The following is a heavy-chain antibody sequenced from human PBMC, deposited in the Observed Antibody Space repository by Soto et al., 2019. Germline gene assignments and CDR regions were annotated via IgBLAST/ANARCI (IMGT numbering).Heavy chain of an antibody. CDR3: ARDVVVPAAMRPIYYFDY. D-gene: IGHD2-2*01. CDR2: IYYSGST. V-gene: IGHV4-31*03. J-gene: IGHJ4*02. Sequence: SDTPSLTCPVSGGSISSGGYYWSWIRQHPGKGLEWIGYIYYSGSTYYNPSLKSRVTISVDTSKNQFSLKLSSVTAADTAVYYCARDVVVPAAMRPIYYFDYWGQGTMVTVSS. CDR1: GGSISSGGYY.